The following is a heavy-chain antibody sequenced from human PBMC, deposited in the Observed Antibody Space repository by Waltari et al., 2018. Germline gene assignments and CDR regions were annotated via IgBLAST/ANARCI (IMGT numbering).Heavy chain of an antibody. J-gene: IGHJ3*02. V-gene: IGHV1-3*01. Sequence: QVQLVQSGAEVKKPGASVKVSCKASGYTFTSYAMHWVRQAPGQRLEWMGWINAGNGNTKYSQKFQGRVTITRDTSASTAYMELSSLRSEDTAVYYCARAVADVGGAFDIWGQGTMVTVSS. CDR1: GYTFTSYA. CDR3: ARAVADVGGAFDI. D-gene: IGHD6-19*01. CDR2: INAGNGNT.